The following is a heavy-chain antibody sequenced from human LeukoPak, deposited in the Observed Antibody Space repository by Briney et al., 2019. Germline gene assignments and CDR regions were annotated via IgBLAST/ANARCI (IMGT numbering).Heavy chain of an antibody. D-gene: IGHD3-22*01. CDR2: IYESGST. Sequence: SETLSLTCSVSGDSISDYYWNWIRQPPGKRLEWIGHIYESGSTNYNPSLKSRVTISEDTSKKHFSLKLASVTPADTAVYYCARSPYFFDPSGPNDAFDLWGRGTMVAVSS. CDR1: GDSISDYY. V-gene: IGHV4-59*01. J-gene: IGHJ3*01. CDR3: ARSPYFFDPSGPNDAFDL.